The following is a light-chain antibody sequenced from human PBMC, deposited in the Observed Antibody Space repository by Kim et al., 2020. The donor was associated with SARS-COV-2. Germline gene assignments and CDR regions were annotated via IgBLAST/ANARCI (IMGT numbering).Light chain of an antibody. Sequence: SSSPRERATLSRRATQCVSRYFAWYQQKRGQAPGLLIYVASNGAPATPASFSGGASGTDFTVTITILDPEHLAVFRCQRRISGTPFGQGTRLKI. V-gene: IGKV3-11*01. J-gene: IGKJ5*01. CDR1: QCVSRY. CDR3: QRRISGTP. CDR2: VAS.